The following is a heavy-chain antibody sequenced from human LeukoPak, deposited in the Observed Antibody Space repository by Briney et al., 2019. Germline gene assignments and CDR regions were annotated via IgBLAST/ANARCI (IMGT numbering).Heavy chain of an antibody. CDR1: GGSISSSGYY. Sequence: PSETLSLTCTVSGGSISSSGYYWGWIRQPPGKGLEWIGNIYYVGSTYYNPSLNSRVTISVDTSKNQFSLKLSSVTAADTAVYYCARETSQKGAHYMDVWGKGTTVTISS. D-gene: IGHD3-16*01. J-gene: IGHJ6*03. CDR3: ARETSQKGAHYMDV. V-gene: IGHV4-39*07. CDR2: IYYVGST.